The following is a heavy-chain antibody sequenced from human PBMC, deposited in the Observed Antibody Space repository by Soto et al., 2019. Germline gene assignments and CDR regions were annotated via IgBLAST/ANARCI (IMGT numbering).Heavy chain of an antibody. V-gene: IGHV3-66*01. CDR2: IYSGGST. CDR3: ARTCSGGTCSFDY. D-gene: IGHD2-15*01. CDR1: GFTVSSNY. Sequence: GVSLRLSCAASGFTVSSNYMSWVRQAPGKGLEWVSVIYSGGSTYYADSVKGRFTISRDNSENTLYLQMNSLRAEDTAVYYCARTCSGGTCSFDYWGQGTLVTVAS. J-gene: IGHJ4*02.